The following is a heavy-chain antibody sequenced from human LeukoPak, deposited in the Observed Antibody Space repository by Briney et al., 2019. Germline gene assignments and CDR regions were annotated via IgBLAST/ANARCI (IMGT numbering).Heavy chain of an antibody. CDR3: SRRYSSSSTADAY. V-gene: IGHV3-23*01. Sequence: GGSLRLSCAASGFMFNAYAMTWVRQAPGKGLERVSLISGSGAVTYYADSVKGRVTISGDNSKNTLYLQMTSLRVEDTAVYYCSRRYSSSSTADAYWGQGTLVTVSS. CDR1: GFMFNAYA. D-gene: IGHD6-6*01. J-gene: IGHJ4*02. CDR2: ISGSGAVT.